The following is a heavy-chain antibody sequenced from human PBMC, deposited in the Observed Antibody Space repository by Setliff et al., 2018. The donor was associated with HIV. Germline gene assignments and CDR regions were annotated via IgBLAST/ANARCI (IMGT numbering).Heavy chain of an antibody. V-gene: IGHV4-4*07. CDR2: IYASGST. D-gene: IGHD3-3*01. Sequence: SETLSLTCTVSGGSINSYYWSWIRQPAGKGLEWIGRIYASGSTSYNPSLKSRITMSVDMSKSRFSLKLSSVTAADTAVYYCARAYGYYDFWSGYPNYYYYYMDVWGKGTTVTVS. J-gene: IGHJ6*03. CDR1: GGSINSYY. CDR3: ARAYGYYDFWSGYPNYYYYYMDV.